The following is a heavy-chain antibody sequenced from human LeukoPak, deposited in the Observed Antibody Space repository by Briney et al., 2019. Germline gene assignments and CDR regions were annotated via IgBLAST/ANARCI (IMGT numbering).Heavy chain of an antibody. V-gene: IGHV4-30-4*01. CDR3: ARADSLTYYDFWSAENSGDAFDI. Sequence: SQTLSLTCTVSGGSLSSGDYYWSWIRQPPGKGLEWIGEINHSGSTNYNPSLKSRVTISVDTSKNQFSLKLSSVTAADTAVYYCARADSLTYYDFWSAENSGDAFDIWGRGTMVTVSS. J-gene: IGHJ3*02. CDR2: INHSGST. CDR1: GGSLSSGDYY. D-gene: IGHD3-3*01.